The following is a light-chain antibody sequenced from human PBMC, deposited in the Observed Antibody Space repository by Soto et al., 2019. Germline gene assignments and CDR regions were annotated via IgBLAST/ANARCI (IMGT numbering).Light chain of an antibody. Sequence: EIALTQSPATLSLSPGERATLSCRASQSVSSSYLAWYQQKPGQAPRLLIYGASSRATGIPDRFSGSGSATDFTLTISRLEPEDFAVYYCQRYGTSPPLTFGGGTKVDIK. V-gene: IGKV3-20*01. J-gene: IGKJ4*01. CDR3: QRYGTSPPLT. CDR2: GAS. CDR1: QSVSSSY.